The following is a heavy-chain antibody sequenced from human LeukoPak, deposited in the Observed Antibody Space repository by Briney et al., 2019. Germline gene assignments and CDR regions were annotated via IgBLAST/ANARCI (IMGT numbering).Heavy chain of an antibody. V-gene: IGHV3-53*05. CDR1: GFTVSSNY. Sequence: QPGGSLRLSCAASGFTVSSNYMSWVRQAPGKGLEWVSVIYSGGSTYYADSVKGRFTISRDNAKNSLYLQMNSLRAEDTALYYCAKASKRSSGWYGRALGFDYWGQGTLVTVSS. D-gene: IGHD6-19*01. J-gene: IGHJ4*02. CDR2: IYSGGST. CDR3: AKASKRSSGWYGRALGFDY.